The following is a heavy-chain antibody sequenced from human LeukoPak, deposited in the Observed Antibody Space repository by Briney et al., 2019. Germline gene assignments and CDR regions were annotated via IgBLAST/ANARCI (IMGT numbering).Heavy chain of an antibody. Sequence: PSETLSLTCAVYGGSFXGYYWSWIRQPPXXXXXXIXEINHSGSTNYNPSLKSRVTISVDTSKNQFSLKLSSVTAADTAVYYCARGLSVSWIILYYYDTWGQGTLVTVSS. CDR2: INHSGST. V-gene: IGHV4-34*01. CDR3: ARGLSVSWIILYYYDT. CDR1: GGSFXGYY. J-gene: IGHJ4*02. D-gene: IGHD3-22*01.